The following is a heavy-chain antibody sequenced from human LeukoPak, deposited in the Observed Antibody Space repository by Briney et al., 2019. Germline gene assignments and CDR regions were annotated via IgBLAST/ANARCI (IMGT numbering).Heavy chain of an antibody. CDR1: GYSISSAYY. J-gene: IGHJ4*02. CDR3: ARGFRGDNFDY. D-gene: IGHD7-27*01. V-gene: IGHV4-38-2*02. CDR2: MYHSGST. Sequence: RASETLSLTCSVSGYSISSAYYWGWIRQPPGKGLEWIGTMYHSGSTNYNPSLKSRVTISVDTSKNQFSLKLCSVTAADTAVYFCARGFRGDNFDYWGQGTLVTVSS.